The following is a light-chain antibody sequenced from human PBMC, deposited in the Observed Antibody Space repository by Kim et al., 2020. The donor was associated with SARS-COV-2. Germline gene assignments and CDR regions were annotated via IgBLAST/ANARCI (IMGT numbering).Light chain of an antibody. CDR2: GNI. V-gene: IGLV1-40*01. CDR1: SSNIGAGYD. CDR3: QSYDSSLSGSV. J-gene: IGLJ3*02. Sequence: QRVTTSCTGNSSNIGAGYDVHWYQQLPGTAPKLLIYGNINRPSGVPDRFSGSKSGTSASVAITGLQAGDEADYYCQSYDSSLSGSVFGGGTQLTVL.